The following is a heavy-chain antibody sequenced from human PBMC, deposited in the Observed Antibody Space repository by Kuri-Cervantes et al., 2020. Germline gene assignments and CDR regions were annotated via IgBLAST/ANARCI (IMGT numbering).Heavy chain of an antibody. CDR3: ARGEYIAARISYYYYGMDV. CDR2: INPNSGGT. CDR1: GHTFTGYY. D-gene: IGHD6-6*01. Sequence: ASVKVSCKASGHTFTGYYMHWVRQAPGQGLEWMGWINPNSGGTNYAQKFQGRVTMTRDTSISTAYMELSRLRSDDTAVYYCARGEYIAARISYYYYGMDVWGQGTTVTVSS. J-gene: IGHJ6*02. V-gene: IGHV1-2*02.